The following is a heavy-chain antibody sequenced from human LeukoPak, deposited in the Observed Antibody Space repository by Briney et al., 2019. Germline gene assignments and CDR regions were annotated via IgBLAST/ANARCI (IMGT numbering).Heavy chain of an antibody. J-gene: IGHJ4*02. Sequence: PSETLSLTCDVSGYFIRSGYYWGWIRQPPGKGLEWIGSVYHSGNTYYNPSLKSRVTISVDTSKSQFYLNLNSVTAVDTAVYYCTRQVGSGYWYFDNWGQGTLVTVSS. D-gene: IGHD5-18*01. CDR3: TRQVGSGYWYFDN. CDR1: GYFIRSGYY. CDR2: VYHSGNT. V-gene: IGHV4-38-2*01.